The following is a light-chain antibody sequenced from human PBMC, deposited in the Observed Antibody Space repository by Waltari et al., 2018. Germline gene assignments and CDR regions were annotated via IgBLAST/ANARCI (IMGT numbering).Light chain of an antibody. CDR2: EVT. V-gene: IGLV2-8*01. Sequence: QSALTQPPSASGSPGQSVTSSCPGTSSDVGGYAYVSWYQQHPDKAPKLMIYEVTKRPSVVPDRFSGSKSGNTASLTVSGLQAEDEADYYCSSYAGSNLWVFGGGTKLTVL. J-gene: IGLJ3*02. CDR3: SSYAGSNLWV. CDR1: SSDVGGYAY.